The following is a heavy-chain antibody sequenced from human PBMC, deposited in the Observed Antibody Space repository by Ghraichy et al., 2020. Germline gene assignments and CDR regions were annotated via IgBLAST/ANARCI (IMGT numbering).Heavy chain of an antibody. CDR2: VFYSGFT. CDR3: ARNSWSYRKAEPDF. Sequence: SETLSLTCTVSGGSVSSNDYYWSWLRQPPGKGLEWIGYVFYSGFTHYNPSLKSLVTISVDTPKNQFSLKVTSVTTADTAVYYCARNSWSYRKAEPDFWGQGTLVTVSP. J-gene: IGHJ4*02. D-gene: IGHD1-26*01. CDR1: GGSVSSNDYY. V-gene: IGHV4-61*08.